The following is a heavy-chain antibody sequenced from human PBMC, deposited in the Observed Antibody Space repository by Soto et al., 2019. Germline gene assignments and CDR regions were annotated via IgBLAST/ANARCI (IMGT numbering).Heavy chain of an antibody. CDR1: GGTFSSYA. CDR3: ATTLRPEYNWNDFYFDY. D-gene: IGHD1-1*01. V-gene: IGHV1-69*06. CDR2: IIPIFGTA. J-gene: IGHJ4*02. Sequence: SVKVSCKASGGTFSSYAISWVRQAPVQGLEWMGGIIPIFGTANSAQKFQGRVTITADKSTSTAYMELSSLRSEDTAVYYCATTLRPEYNWNDFYFDYWGQGTLVTVSS.